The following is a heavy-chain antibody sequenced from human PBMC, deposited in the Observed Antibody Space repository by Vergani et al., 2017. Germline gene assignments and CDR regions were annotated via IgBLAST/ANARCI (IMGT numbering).Heavy chain of an antibody. V-gene: IGHV4-34*01. Sequence: QVQLQQWGAGLLKPSETLSLTCAVYGGSFSGYYWSWIRQPPGKGLEWIGEINHSGSTNYNPSLKSRVTISVDTSKNQFSLKLSSVTAADTAVYYCARSGAGSGWYKDYYYGMDVWGQGTTVTVSS. CDR2: INHSGST. CDR3: ARSGAGSGWYKDYYYGMDV. D-gene: IGHD6-19*01. J-gene: IGHJ6*02. CDR1: GGSFSGYY.